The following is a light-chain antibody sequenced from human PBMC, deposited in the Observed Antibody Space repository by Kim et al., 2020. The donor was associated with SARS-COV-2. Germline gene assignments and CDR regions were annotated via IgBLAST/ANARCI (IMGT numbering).Light chain of an antibody. V-gene: IGKV3-20*01. CDR2: GAS. CDR3: QECGSSPRGT. CDR1: QSVSSNY. Sequence: EVVLTQSPGTLSLSPGERATLSCRASQSVSSNYLAWYQQKPGQAPRLLIFGASTRATGIPDRFSGSGSGTDFTLTITRLEPEDFAVNYCQECGSSPRGTFGQGTKLEI. J-gene: IGKJ2*02.